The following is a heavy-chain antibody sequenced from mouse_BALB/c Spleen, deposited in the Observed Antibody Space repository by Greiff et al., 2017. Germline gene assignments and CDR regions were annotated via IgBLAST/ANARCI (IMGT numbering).Heavy chain of an antibody. CDR1: GYSITSDYA. Sequence: EVKLQESGPGLVKPSQSLSLTCTVTGYSITSDYAWNWIRQFPGNKLEWMGYISYSGSTSYNPSLKSRISITRDTSKNQFFLQLNSVTTEDTATYYCARHGYGGAWFAYWGQGTLVTVSA. V-gene: IGHV3-2*02. CDR2: ISYSGST. CDR3: ARHGYGGAWFAY. D-gene: IGHD1-2*01. J-gene: IGHJ3*01.